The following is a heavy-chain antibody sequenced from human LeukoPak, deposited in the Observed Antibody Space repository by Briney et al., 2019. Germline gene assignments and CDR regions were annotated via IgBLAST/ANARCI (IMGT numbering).Heavy chain of an antibody. D-gene: IGHD3-10*01. CDR1: GYTFTGYY. Sequence: ASVKVSCKASGYTFTGYYMHWVRQAPGRGLEWMGWINPNSGGTNYAQKFQGRVTMTRDTSISTAYMELSRLRSDDTAVYYCAREAGPYYYGSGSYYSSNFDYWGQGTLVTVSS. J-gene: IGHJ4*02. V-gene: IGHV1-2*02. CDR2: INPNSGGT. CDR3: AREAGPYYYGSGSYYSSNFDY.